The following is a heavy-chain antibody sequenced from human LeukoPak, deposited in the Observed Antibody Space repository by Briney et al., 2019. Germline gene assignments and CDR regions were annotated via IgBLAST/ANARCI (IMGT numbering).Heavy chain of an antibody. CDR2: ISSDGSTT. CDR3: ARWGSGAWYPMDV. J-gene: IGHJ6*02. CDR1: GFTFSNYA. D-gene: IGHD6-19*01. Sequence: PGGSLRLSCAASGFTFSNYAMSWVRQAPGKGLVWVSRISSDGSTTDYAVSVKGRFTISRDNAKNTLYLQMNSLRAEDTAVYYCARWGSGAWYPMDVWGQGTTVTVSS. V-gene: IGHV3-74*01.